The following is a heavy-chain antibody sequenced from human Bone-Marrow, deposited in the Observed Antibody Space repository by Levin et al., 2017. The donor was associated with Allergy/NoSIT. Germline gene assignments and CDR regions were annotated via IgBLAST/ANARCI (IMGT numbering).Heavy chain of an antibody. CDR1: GGTFSSYA. Sequence: ASVKVSCKASGGTFSSYAISWVRQAPGQGLEWMGGIIPIFGTANYAQKFQGRVTITADESTSTAYMELSSLRSEDTAVYYCARDSPDSSGARDAFDIWGQGTMVTVSS. V-gene: IGHV1-69*13. CDR3: ARDSPDSSGARDAFDI. J-gene: IGHJ3*02. CDR2: IIPIFGTA. D-gene: IGHD3-22*01.